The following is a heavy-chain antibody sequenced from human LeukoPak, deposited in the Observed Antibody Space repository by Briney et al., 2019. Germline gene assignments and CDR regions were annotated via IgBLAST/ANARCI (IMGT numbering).Heavy chain of an antibody. J-gene: IGHJ4*02. CDR3: ARLHDSSGFLAY. V-gene: IGHV4-59*08. Sequence: SETLSLTCTVSGGSISSYYWSWIRQPPGKGLEWIGYIYYSGSTNYNPSLKSRVTISVDTSKNQFSLKLSSVTAADTAVYYCARLHDSSGFLAYWGQGTLVTVSS. CDR1: GGSISSYY. CDR2: IYYSGST. D-gene: IGHD3-22*01.